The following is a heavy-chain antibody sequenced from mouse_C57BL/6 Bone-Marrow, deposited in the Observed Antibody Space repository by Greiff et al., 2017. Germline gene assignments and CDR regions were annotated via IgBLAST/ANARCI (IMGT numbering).Heavy chain of an antibody. CDR2: IDPEIGDT. D-gene: IGHD2-3*01. V-gene: IGHV14-4*01. CDR3: SSFDGNYFDF. Sequence: EVQLQQSGAELVRPGASVKLSCTASGFNIQDDYIHWVKQRPEQGLEWIGWIDPEIGDTEYASKFQGKSTITSDTSSNTAYLQLSSLTSEDTAVYCCSSFDGNYFDFWGQGTPLTVAS. J-gene: IGHJ2*01. CDR1: GFNIQDDY.